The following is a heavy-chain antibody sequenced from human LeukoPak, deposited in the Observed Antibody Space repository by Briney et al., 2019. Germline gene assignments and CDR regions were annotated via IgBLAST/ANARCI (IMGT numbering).Heavy chain of an antibody. D-gene: IGHD2-21*02. CDR1: RFTFSSYA. CDR3: ARPAYCGGNCYYFPDY. V-gene: IGHV3-11*04. Sequence: GRSLRLSCAASRFTFSSYAMSWIRQGPGKALKWVSHIDSTGTIYYADSVKGRATISRDNAKNSLYLQMSSLRAEDTAVYYCARPAYCGGNCYYFPDYWGQGTLVTVSS. J-gene: IGHJ4*02. CDR2: IDSTGTI.